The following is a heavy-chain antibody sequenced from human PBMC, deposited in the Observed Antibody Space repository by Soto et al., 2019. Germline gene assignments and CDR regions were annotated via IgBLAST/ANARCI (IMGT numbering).Heavy chain of an antibody. V-gene: IGHV1-8*01. J-gene: IGHJ4*02. Sequence: GASVKVSCKASGYTFTSHYINWVRQAPGQGLEWMGWMNPNSGNTGYAQKFQGRVTVTRSTSIRTAYMELNSLRSEDTAVYYCARVGGNWEDDYFDYWGQGTLVTVSS. D-gene: IGHD1-26*01. CDR3: ARVGGNWEDDYFDY. CDR1: GYTFTSHY. CDR2: MNPNSGNT.